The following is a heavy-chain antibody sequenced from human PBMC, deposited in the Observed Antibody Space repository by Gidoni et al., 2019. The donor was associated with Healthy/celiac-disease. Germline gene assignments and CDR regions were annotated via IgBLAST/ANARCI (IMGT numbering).Heavy chain of an antibody. CDR3: ARGLKKGIAAAGTGFGY. Sequence: QVQLQQWGAGLLKPSATLSLTCAVYGGSFSGYSWSWIRQPPGKELEGIGEINHSGSTNYNPSLKSRVTISVDTSKNQFSLKLISGTAADTAVDYCARGLKKGIAAAGTGFGYWGQGTLVTVSS. CDR2: INHSGST. V-gene: IGHV4-34*01. J-gene: IGHJ4*02. CDR1: GGSFSGYS. D-gene: IGHD6-13*01.